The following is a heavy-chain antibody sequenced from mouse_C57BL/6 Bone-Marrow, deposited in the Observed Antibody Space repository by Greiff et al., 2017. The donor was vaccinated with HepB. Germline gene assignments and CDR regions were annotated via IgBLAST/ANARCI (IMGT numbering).Heavy chain of an antibody. CDR2: IDPSDSYT. J-gene: IGHJ3*01. D-gene: IGHD2-4*01. Sequence: QVQLQQPGAELVMPGASVKLSCKASGYTFTSYWMHWVKQRPGQGLEWIGEIDPSDSYTNYNQKFKGKSTLTVDKSSSTAYMQLSSLPSEDSAVYYCARWGFYYDYVAYWGQGTLVTVSA. V-gene: IGHV1-69*01. CDR3: ARWGFYYDYVAY. CDR1: GYTFTSYW.